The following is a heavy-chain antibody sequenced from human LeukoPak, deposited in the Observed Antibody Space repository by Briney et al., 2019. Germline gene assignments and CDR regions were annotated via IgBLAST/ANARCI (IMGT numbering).Heavy chain of an antibody. CDR1: GFTFSSYW. CDR2: IKQDGSEK. CDR3: ARDYCSGGSCLYDY. Sequence: PGGSLRLSCAASGFTFSSYWMSWVRQAPGKGLEWVANIKQDGSEKYYVDSVKGRLTISRDNAKNSLYLQMNSLRAEDTAVYYCARDYCSGGSCLYDYWGQGTLVTVSS. J-gene: IGHJ4*02. V-gene: IGHV3-7*03. D-gene: IGHD2-15*01.